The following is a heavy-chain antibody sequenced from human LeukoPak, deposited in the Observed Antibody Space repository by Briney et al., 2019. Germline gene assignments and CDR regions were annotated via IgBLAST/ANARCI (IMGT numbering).Heavy chain of an antibody. D-gene: IGHD3-22*01. V-gene: IGHV3-30*02. J-gene: IGHJ4*02. CDR3: AKDPSSYYDSSGYYPDY. CDR2: IRYDGSNK. CDR1: GFTFSSYG. Sequence: GKSLRLSYAASGFTFSSYGMHWVRQAPGKGLEWVAFIRYDGSNKYYADSVKGRFTISRDNSKNTLYLQMNSLRAEDTAVYYCAKDPSSYYDSSGYYPDYWGQGTLVTVSS.